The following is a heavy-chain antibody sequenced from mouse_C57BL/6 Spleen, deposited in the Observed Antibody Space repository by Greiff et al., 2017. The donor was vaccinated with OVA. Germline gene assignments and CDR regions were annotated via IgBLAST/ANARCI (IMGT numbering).Heavy chain of an antibody. D-gene: IGHD2-4*01. V-gene: IGHV1-72*01. J-gene: IGHJ3*01. Sequence: VQLKQPGAELVKPGASVKLSCKASGYTFTSYWMHWVKQRPGRGLEWIGRIDPNSGDTKYNEKFKSKATLTVDKPSSTAYMQLSSLTSEDSAVYYCARRDDYDWFAYWGQGTLVTVSA. CDR3: ARRDDYDWFAY. CDR1: GYTFTSYW. CDR2: IDPNSGDT.